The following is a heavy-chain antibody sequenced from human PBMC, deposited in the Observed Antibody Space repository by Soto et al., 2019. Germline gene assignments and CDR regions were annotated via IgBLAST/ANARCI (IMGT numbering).Heavy chain of an antibody. CDR1: GDSVSSNSAA. D-gene: IGHD6-19*01. Sequence: SQTLSLTCAISGDSVSSNSAAWNWIRQSPSRGLEWLGRTYYRSKWYNNYAVSVKSRITCNPPISNNQFSLQLNSVTPEDPAVYYWGSQAPPPHLGCGSSGWNSYNWFDPWGQGTLVTVSS. J-gene: IGHJ5*02. V-gene: IGHV6-1*01. CDR3: GSQAPPPHLGCGSSGWNSYNWFDP. CDR2: TYYRSKWYN.